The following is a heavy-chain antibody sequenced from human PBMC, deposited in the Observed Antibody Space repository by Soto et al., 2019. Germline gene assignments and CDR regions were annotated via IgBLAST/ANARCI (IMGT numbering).Heavy chain of an antibody. V-gene: IGHV4-30-2*01. Sequence: TLSLTCAVSGGSICSGGYSWSWIRQPPGKGLEWIGYIYHSGSTYYNPSLKSRVTISVDRSKNQFSLKLSSVTAADTAVYYCARGQAASYGMDVWGQGTTVTVSS. CDR3: ARGQAASYGMDV. CDR2: IYHSGST. J-gene: IGHJ6*02. CDR1: GGSICSGGYS. D-gene: IGHD6-25*01.